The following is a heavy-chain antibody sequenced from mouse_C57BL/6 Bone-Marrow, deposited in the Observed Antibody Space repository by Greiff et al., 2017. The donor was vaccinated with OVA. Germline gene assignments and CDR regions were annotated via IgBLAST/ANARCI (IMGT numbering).Heavy chain of an antibody. D-gene: IGHD5-2*01. CDR1: GYTFTSYW. CDR2: IDPSDSYT. Sequence: QVQLQQPGAELVKPGASVKLSCKASGYTFTSYWMQWVKQRPGQGLEWIGEIDPSDSYTNYNQKFKGKATLTVDTSSSTAYMQLSSLTSEDSAVYYCARDEYVDYAMDYRGQGTSVTVSS. CDR3: ARDEYVDYAMDY. J-gene: IGHJ4*01. V-gene: IGHV1-50*01.